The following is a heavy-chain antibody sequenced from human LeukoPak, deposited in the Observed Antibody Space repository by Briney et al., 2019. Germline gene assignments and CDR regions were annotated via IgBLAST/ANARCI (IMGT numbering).Heavy chain of an antibody. Sequence: PGGSLRLSCAASGFTFSSYAMHWVRQAPGKGLEWVAVISYDGSNKYYADSVKGRFTISRDNSKNTLYLQMNSLRAEDTAVYYCARAQSGYSYGYYPVSDYWGQGTLVTVSS. CDR3: ARAQSGYSYGYYPVSDY. D-gene: IGHD5-18*01. CDR2: ISYDGSNK. CDR1: GFTFSSYA. V-gene: IGHV3-30-3*01. J-gene: IGHJ4*02.